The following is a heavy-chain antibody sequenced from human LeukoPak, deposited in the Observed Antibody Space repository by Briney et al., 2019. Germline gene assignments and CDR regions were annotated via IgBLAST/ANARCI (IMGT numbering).Heavy chain of an antibody. D-gene: IGHD5-18*01. J-gene: IGHJ4*02. CDR3: ARSGYTYFFDY. Sequence: GGSLRLSCAASGFTFSSYSMNWVRQAPGKGLEWVSSISSSSSYIYYADSVRGRLTISRDNAKNSLYLQMNSLRAEDTAVYYCARSGYTYFFDYWGQGTLVTVSS. CDR1: GFTFSSYS. CDR2: ISSSSSYI. V-gene: IGHV3-21*01.